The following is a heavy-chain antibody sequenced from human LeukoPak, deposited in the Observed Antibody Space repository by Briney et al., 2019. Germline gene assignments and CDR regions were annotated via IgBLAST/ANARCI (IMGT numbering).Heavy chain of an antibody. V-gene: IGHV4-39*07. CDR3: ARVEGMYSVSFDF. J-gene: IGHJ4*02. Sequence: SETLSLTCTVSGGSISSSSYYWGWIRQPPGKGLEWIGSIYNNGITFYNPSLKGRVSISVDTSKNQFSLNLNSVTATDTAVYYCARVEGMYSVSFDFWGQGSLVTVSS. CDR2: IYNNGIT. D-gene: IGHD2-15*01. CDR1: GGSISSSSYY.